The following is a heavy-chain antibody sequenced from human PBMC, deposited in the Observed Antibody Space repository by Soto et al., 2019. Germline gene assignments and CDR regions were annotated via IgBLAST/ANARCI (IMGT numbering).Heavy chain of an antibody. CDR1: VYTFTNYW. J-gene: IGHJ6*02. CDR2: IYPGDSDT. Sequence: GKSLKISCKGSVYTFTNYWIDWVRQMPGKGLEWMGIIYPGDSDTKYNPSFQGQVTISADKSITTTYLRWTSLKASDTAIYYCAASIFYYGMDVWRQGTTVTVYS. CDR3: AASIFYYGMDV. V-gene: IGHV5-51*01.